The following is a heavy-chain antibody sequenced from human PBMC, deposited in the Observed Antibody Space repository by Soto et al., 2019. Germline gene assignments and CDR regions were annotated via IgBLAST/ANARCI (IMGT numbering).Heavy chain of an antibody. CDR2: TYYSGST. CDR1: GGSISSYY. D-gene: IGHD4-17*01. J-gene: IGHJ5*02. V-gene: IGHV4-59*01. CDR3: ARVTPPPATVTTPAWFDP. Sequence: SETLSLTXTVSGGSISSYYWSWIRQPPGKGLEWIGYTYYSGSTNYNPSLKSRVTISVDTSKNQFSLKLSSVTAADTAVYYCARVTPPPATVTTPAWFDPWGQGTLVTV.